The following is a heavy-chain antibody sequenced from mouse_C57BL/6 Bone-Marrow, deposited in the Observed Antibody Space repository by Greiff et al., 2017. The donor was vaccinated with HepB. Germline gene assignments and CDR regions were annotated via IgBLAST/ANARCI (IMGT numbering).Heavy chain of an antibody. Sequence: EVQVVESGGGLVQSGRSLRLSCATSGFTFSDFYMEWVRQAPGKGLEWIAASRNKANDYTTEYSASVKGRFIVSRDTSQSILYLQMNALRAEDTAIYYCARDGASSGYLDYWGQGTTLTVSS. CDR3: ARDGASSGYLDY. V-gene: IGHV7-1*01. J-gene: IGHJ2*01. CDR2: SRNKANDYTT. D-gene: IGHD3-2*02. CDR1: GFTFSDFY.